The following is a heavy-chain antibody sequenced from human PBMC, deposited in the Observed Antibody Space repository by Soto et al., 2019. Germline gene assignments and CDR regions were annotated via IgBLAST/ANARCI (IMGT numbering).Heavy chain of an antibody. D-gene: IGHD6-19*01. V-gene: IGHV3-9*01. CDR3: AKDRILYSSGWYWGAFDI. J-gene: IGHJ3*02. Sequence: EVQLVESGGGLVQPGRSLRLSCAASGFTFDDYAMHWVRQAPGKGLEWVSGISWNSGSIGYADSVKGRFTISRDNAKNSLYLQMNSLRAEDTALYYCAKDRILYSSGWYWGAFDIWGQGTMVTVSS. CDR1: GFTFDDYA. CDR2: ISWNSGSI.